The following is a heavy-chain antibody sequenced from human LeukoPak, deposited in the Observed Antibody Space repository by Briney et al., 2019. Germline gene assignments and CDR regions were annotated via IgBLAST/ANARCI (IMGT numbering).Heavy chain of an antibody. CDR2: INHSGST. V-gene: IGHV4-39*02. CDR1: GDSISTSNSY. CDR3: ARDRNQWELLPDY. Sequence: PSETLSLTCTVSGDSISTSNSYWGWIRQPPGRGLEWIGEINHSGSTNYNPSLKSRVTISVDTSKNHFSLKLSSVTAADTAVYYCARDRNQWELLPDYWGQGTLVTVSS. D-gene: IGHD1-26*01. J-gene: IGHJ4*02.